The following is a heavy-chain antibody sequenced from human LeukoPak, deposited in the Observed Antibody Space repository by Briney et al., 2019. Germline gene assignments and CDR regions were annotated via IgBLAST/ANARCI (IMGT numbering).Heavy chain of an antibody. Sequence: PGGSLRLSCAASGFTFSSYAMSWVRQAPGEGLEWVSAISGSGGSTYYADSVKGRFTISRDNSKNTLYLQMNSLRAEDTAVYYCAKVKGQLRYFDWLSQVAFDIWGQGTMVTVSS. V-gene: IGHV3-23*01. CDR1: GFTFSSYA. J-gene: IGHJ3*02. D-gene: IGHD3-9*01. CDR2: ISGSGGST. CDR3: AKVKGQLRYFDWLSQVAFDI.